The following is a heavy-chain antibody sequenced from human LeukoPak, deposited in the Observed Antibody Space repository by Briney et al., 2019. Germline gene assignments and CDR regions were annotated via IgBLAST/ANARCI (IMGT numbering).Heavy chain of an antibody. Sequence: GGPLRLSCAASGFTFSTSWMSWVRQAPGKGLEWVANIKQDGSEKYYVDSVKGRFTISRDNAKNSLYLQMNSLRAGGTAVYYCARELRPNPSFDYWGQGTLVTVSS. J-gene: IGHJ4*02. V-gene: IGHV3-7*01. CDR2: IKQDGSEK. CDR1: GFTFSTSW. CDR3: ARELRPNPSFDY.